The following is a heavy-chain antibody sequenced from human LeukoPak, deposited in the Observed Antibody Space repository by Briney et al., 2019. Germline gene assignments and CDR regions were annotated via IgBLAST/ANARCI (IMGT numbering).Heavy chain of an antibody. CDR1: GYSISSGYY. V-gene: IGHV4-38-2*02. CDR2: IYHSGST. J-gene: IGHJ1*01. CDR3: ARADYGDYDLRPEYFQH. D-gene: IGHD4-17*01. Sequence: SETLSLTCSVSGYSISSGYYWGWIRQPPGEGLEWIGNIYHSGSTYYNPSLKSRVTISVDKSKNQFSLNLSSVTATDTAVYYCARADYGDYDLRPEYFQHWGQGTLVTVSS.